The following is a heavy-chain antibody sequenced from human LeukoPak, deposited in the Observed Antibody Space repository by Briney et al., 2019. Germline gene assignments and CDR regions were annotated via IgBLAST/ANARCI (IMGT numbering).Heavy chain of an antibody. J-gene: IGHJ4*02. CDR2: INPNSGGT. Sequence: ASVKVSCKASGYTFTSYGISWVRQAPGQGLEWVGWINPNSGGTNYAQKFQGRVTMTRDTSISTAYMDLSRLRSDDTAFYYCAKGWGAITVAGTTDYWGQGTLVTVSS. CDR3: AKGWGAITVAGTTDY. D-gene: IGHD6-19*01. CDR1: GYTFTSYG. V-gene: IGHV1-2*02.